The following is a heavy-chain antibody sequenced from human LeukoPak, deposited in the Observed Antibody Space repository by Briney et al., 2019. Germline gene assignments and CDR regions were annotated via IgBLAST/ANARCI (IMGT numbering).Heavy chain of an antibody. CDR1: GGSISSSSHY. Sequence: SETLSLTCTVSGGSISSSSHYWGWIRQPPGKGLEWIGEINHSGSTNYNPSLKSRVTISVDTSKNQFSLKLSSVAAADTAVYYCARHHFDYWGQGTLVTVSS. CDR2: INHSGST. V-gene: IGHV4-39*01. CDR3: ARHHFDY. J-gene: IGHJ4*02.